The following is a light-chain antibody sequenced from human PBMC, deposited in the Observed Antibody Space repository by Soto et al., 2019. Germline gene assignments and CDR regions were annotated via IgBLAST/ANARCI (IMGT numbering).Light chain of an antibody. CDR3: SSYIRSSTVV. J-gene: IGLJ2*01. CDR1: SSDVGGYNY. V-gene: IGLV2-14*01. Sequence: QSALTQPASVSGSPGQSITISCTGTSSDVGGYNYVSWYQQHPGKAPKLMIYDVSNRPSGVSNLFSGSKSGNTASLTISGLQAEDEADYYCSSYIRSSTVVFGGGTKLTVL. CDR2: DVS.